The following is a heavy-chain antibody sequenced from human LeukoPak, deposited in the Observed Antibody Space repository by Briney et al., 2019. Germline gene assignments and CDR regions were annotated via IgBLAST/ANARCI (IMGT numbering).Heavy chain of an antibody. CDR1: GFTFSSYW. D-gene: IGHD2-2*01. J-gene: IGHJ4*02. Sequence: GGSLRLSCAASGFTFSSYWMTWVRQAPGKGLEWVANIKQDGSQKYYVDSVKGRFTISRDNAKNSLYLQMNSLRAEDTAVYYCVSTGSQLDYWGQGTLVTVSS. CDR2: IKQDGSQK. V-gene: IGHV3-7*01. CDR3: VSTGSQLDY.